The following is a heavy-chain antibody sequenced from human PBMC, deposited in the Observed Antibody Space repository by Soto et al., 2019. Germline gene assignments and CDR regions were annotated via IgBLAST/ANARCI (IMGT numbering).Heavy chain of an antibody. CDR2: ISGSGGST. Sequence: EVQLLESGGGLVQPGGSLRLSCAASGFTFSSYAMSWVRQAPGKGLEWVSAISGSGGSTYYADSVKGRFTISRDNSKNTLYLQMNSLRAEDTAIYYCAKTLAATVAGSNRNYFDYWGQGTLVTVSS. D-gene: IGHD6-19*01. CDR3: AKTLAATVAGSNRNYFDY. J-gene: IGHJ4*02. CDR1: GFTFSSYA. V-gene: IGHV3-23*01.